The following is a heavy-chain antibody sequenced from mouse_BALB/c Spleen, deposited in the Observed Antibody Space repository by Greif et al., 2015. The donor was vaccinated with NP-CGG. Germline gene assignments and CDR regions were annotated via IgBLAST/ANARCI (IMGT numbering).Heavy chain of an antibody. CDR3: ARGSWFDY. CDR1: GYTFTSYW. Sequence: QVQLQQSGAELVKPGASVKLSCKASGYTFTSYWMHWVKQRPGRGLEWIGEINPSNGRTNYNEKFKSMATLTVGKSSSTAYMQLSSLTSEDSAVYYCARGSWFDYWGQGTTLTVSS. J-gene: IGHJ2*01. CDR2: INPSNGRT. V-gene: IGHV1S81*02.